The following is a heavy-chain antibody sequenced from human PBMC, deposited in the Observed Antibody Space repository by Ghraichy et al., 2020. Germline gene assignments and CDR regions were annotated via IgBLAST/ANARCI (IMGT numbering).Heavy chain of an antibody. CDR2: IRSKANSYAT. CDR3: TRHGSSPTYYYDHSGPTPFDY. V-gene: IGHV3-73*01. D-gene: IGHD3-22*01. J-gene: IGHJ4*02. CDR1: GFTFSGSA. Sequence: GGSLRLSCEASGFTFSGSAMDWVRQASGKGLEWVGRIRSKANSYATEYAESVKGRFTISRDDSKNTAFLQMNSLKTEDTAVYYCTRHGSSPTYYYDHSGPTPFDYWGQGTLVTVSS.